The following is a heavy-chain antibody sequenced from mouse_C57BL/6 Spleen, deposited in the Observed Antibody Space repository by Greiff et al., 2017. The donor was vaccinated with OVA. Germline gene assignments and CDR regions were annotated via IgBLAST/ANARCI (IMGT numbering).Heavy chain of an antibody. J-gene: IGHJ3*01. V-gene: IGHV5-17*01. CDR2: ISRGSSTI. D-gene: IGHD2-4*01. CDR1: GFTFSDYG. CDR3: ARFDYDAWFAY. Sequence: EVKLMESGGGLVKPGGSLKLSCAASGFTFSDYGMHWVRQAPEKGLEWVVYISRGSSTIYYADTVKGRFTISRDNAKNTLFLQMTSLRSEDTAMYYCARFDYDAWFAYWGQGTLVTVSA.